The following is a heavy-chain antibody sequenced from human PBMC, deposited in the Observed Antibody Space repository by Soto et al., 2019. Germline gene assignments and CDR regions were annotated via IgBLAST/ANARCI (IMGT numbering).Heavy chain of an antibody. CDR1: GFTFGDYA. V-gene: IGHV3-49*03. J-gene: IGHJ5*02. Sequence: GGSLRLSCTASGFTFGDYAMSWFRQAPGKGLEWVGFIRSKAYGGTTEYAASVKGRFTISRDDSKSIAYLQMNSLKTEDTAVYYCTRDEGLVSGYDSDWFDPWGQGTLVTVSS. CDR3: TRDEGLVSGYDSDWFDP. CDR2: IRSKAYGGTT. D-gene: IGHD5-12*01.